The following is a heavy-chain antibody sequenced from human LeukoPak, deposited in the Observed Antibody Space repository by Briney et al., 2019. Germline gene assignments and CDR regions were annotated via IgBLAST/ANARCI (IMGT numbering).Heavy chain of an antibody. V-gene: IGHV3-7*01. CDR2: IEQDGSEK. Sequence: GGSLRLSCAASGFTFSNYWMSWVRQAPGKGLEWVANIEQDGSEKYYVDSVKGRFTISRDNAKNSLYLQMNSLRAEDTAVYYCARVESGSLATTGYWGQGTLVTVSS. D-gene: IGHD1-1*01. CDR1: GFTFSNYW. J-gene: IGHJ4*02. CDR3: ARVESGSLATTGY.